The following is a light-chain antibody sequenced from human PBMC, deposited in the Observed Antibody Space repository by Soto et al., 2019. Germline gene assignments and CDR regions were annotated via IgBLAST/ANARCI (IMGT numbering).Light chain of an antibody. CDR1: QSVSSY. V-gene: IGKV3-11*01. Sequence: EIVLTQSPATLSLSPGEGATLSCGASQSVSSYLAWYQQKPGQAPRLLIYDASSRATGIPARFSGSGSGTDFTLTISSLEPEDFAVYYCQQRSNFITFGQGTRLE. J-gene: IGKJ5*01. CDR2: DAS. CDR3: QQRSNFIT.